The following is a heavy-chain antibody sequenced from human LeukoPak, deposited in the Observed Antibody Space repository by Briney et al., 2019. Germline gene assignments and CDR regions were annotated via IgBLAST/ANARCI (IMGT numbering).Heavy chain of an antibody. V-gene: IGHV4-31*03. Sequence: YPSETLSLTCTVSGGSISSGGYYWSWIRQHPGKGLEWIGYIYYSGSTYYNPSLKSRVTISVDTSKNQFSLKLSSVTAADTAVYYCARESTTVVNTDAFDIWGQGTMVTVSS. J-gene: IGHJ3*02. CDR3: ARESTTVVNTDAFDI. CDR2: IYYSGST. D-gene: IGHD4-23*01. CDR1: GGSISSGGYY.